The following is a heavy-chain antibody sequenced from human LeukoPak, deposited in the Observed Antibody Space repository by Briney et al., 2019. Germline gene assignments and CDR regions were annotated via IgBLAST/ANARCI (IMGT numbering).Heavy chain of an antibody. J-gene: IGHJ6*03. Sequence: SETLSLTCTVSGGSISSYYWSWIRQPPGKGLEWIGYIYYSGSTNYNPSLKSRVTISVDTSKNQFSLKLSSVTAADTAVYYCARVGGDNYDFWSGYYSYYYYYMDVWGKGTTVTVSS. V-gene: IGHV4-59*01. CDR2: IYYSGST. CDR1: GGSISSYY. CDR3: ARVGGDNYDFWSGYYSYYYYYMDV. D-gene: IGHD3-3*01.